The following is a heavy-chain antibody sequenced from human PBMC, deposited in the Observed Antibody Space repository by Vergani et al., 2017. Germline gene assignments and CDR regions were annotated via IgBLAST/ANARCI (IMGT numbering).Heavy chain of an antibody. Sequence: EVQLVESGGGLVKPGGSLRLSCAASGFTFSSYAMSWVRQAPGKGLEWVSAISGGGGSTYYADSVKGRFTISRDNSKNTLYLQMNSLRAEDTAVYYCAKGGGGYYDSSGYYPAFDIWGQGTMVTVSS. CDR2: ISGGGGST. CDR3: AKGGGGYYDSSGYYPAFDI. D-gene: IGHD3-22*01. J-gene: IGHJ3*02. V-gene: IGHV3-23*04. CDR1: GFTFSSYA.